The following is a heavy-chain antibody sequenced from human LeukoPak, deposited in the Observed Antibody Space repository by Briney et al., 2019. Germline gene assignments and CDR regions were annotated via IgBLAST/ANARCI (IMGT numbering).Heavy chain of an antibody. V-gene: IGHV3-7*01. J-gene: IGHJ6*03. CDR2: IKQDGSEK. CDR1: GFTVSSNS. CDR3: ARGDYDILSDYYYMDV. Sequence: GGSLRLSCTVSGFTVSSNSWSWVRQAPGKGLEWVANIKQDGSEKYYVDSVKGRFTISRDNAKNSLYLQMNSLRAEDTAVYYCARGDYDILSDYYYMDVWGKGTTVTISS. D-gene: IGHD3-9*01.